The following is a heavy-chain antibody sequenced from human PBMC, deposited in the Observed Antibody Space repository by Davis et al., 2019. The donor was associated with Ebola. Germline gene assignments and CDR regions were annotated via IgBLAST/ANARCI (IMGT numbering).Heavy chain of an antibody. Sequence: MPSETLSLTCAVYGGSFSGYYWSWIRQPPGKGLEWIGEINHSGSTNYNPSLKSRVTISVDTSKNQFSLKLSSVTAADTAVYYCAREGRITIFGVVTSLYGMDVWGQGTTVTVSS. CDR3: AREGRITIFGVVTSLYGMDV. J-gene: IGHJ6*02. CDR1: GGSFSGYY. V-gene: IGHV4-34*01. D-gene: IGHD3-3*01. CDR2: INHSGST.